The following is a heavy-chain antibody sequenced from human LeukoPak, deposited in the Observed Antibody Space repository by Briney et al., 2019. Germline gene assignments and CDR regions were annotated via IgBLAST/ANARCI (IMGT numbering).Heavy chain of an antibody. CDR1: GASISNYY. Sequence: KPSETLSLTCTVSGASISNYYRSWIRQSPGKGLEWIGHIYYSGSTNYNPSLKSRVTISVDTSKNQFSLKLSSVTAADTAVYYCASGRDLLTYFQHWSQGTLVTVSS. CDR2: IYYSGST. D-gene: IGHD1-26*01. V-gene: IGHV4-59*01. J-gene: IGHJ1*01. CDR3: ASGRDLLTYFQH.